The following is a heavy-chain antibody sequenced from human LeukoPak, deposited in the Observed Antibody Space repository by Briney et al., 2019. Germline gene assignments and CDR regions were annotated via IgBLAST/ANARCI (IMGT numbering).Heavy chain of an antibody. Sequence: GGSLRLSCAASGFTVTTNYMTWVRQAPGKGLEWVSIIYSGGYTDYADSVKGRFTISRDNSKNTLDLQMNCLRAEDTAVYYCARRLEYSGSKGVFDYWGQGTLVTVSS. V-gene: IGHV3-66*01. CDR2: IYSGGYT. CDR3: ARRLEYSGSKGVFDY. CDR1: GFTVTTNY. J-gene: IGHJ4*02. D-gene: IGHD1-26*01.